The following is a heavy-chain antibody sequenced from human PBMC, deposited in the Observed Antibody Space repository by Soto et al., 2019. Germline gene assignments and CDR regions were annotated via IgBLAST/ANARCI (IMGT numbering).Heavy chain of an antibody. CDR2: INHSGST. Sequence: SETLSLTCAVYGGSFSGYYWSWIRQPPGKGLEWIGEINHSGSTNYNPSLKSRVTISVDTSKNQFSLKLSSVTAADTAVCYCARGLTDYYDSSGYLNWFDPWGQGTLVTVSS. V-gene: IGHV4-34*01. CDR1: GGSFSGYY. J-gene: IGHJ5*02. D-gene: IGHD3-22*01. CDR3: ARGLTDYYDSSGYLNWFDP.